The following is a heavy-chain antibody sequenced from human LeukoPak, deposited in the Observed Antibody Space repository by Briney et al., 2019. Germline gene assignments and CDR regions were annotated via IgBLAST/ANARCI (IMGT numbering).Heavy chain of an antibody. V-gene: IGHV1-2*06. D-gene: IGHD6-13*01. CDR3: ARGLKSAAGTGY. Sequence: ASVKVSCKASGYTFTGYYMHWVRQAPGQGLEWMGRINPNSGGTNYAQKFQGRVTMTRDTSISTAYMELSRLRSDDTAVYYCARGLKSAAGTGYWGQGTLVTVSS. J-gene: IGHJ4*02. CDR1: GYTFTGYY. CDR2: INPNSGGT.